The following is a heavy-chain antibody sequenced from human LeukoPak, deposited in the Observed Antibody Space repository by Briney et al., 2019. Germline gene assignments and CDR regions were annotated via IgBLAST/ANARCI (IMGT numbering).Heavy chain of an antibody. CDR2: IYHSGST. J-gene: IGHJ4*02. CDR3: ARVRATYYYDSSGYYTNLLFDY. Sequence: SETLSLTCAVSGGSISSSNWWSWVRQPPGKGLEWIGEIYHSGSTNYNPSLKSRVTISVDKSKNQFSLKLSSVTAADTAVYYCARVRATYYYDSSGYYTNLLFDYWGQGTLVTVSS. V-gene: IGHV4-4*02. CDR1: GGSISSSNW. D-gene: IGHD3-22*01.